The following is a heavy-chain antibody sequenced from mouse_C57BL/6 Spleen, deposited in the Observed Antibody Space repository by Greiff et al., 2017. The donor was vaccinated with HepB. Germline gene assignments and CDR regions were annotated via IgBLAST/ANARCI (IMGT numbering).Heavy chain of an antibody. CDR1: GYAFSSYW. CDR3: ARLHGGYAMDY. J-gene: IGHJ4*01. CDR2: IYPGDGDT. V-gene: IGHV1-80*01. Sequence: VQLQESGAELVKPGASVKISCKASGYAFSSYWMNWVKQRPGKGLEWIGQIYPGDGDTNYNGKFKGKATLTADKSSSTAYMQLSSLTSEDSAVYFCARLHGGYAMDYWGQGTSVTVSS.